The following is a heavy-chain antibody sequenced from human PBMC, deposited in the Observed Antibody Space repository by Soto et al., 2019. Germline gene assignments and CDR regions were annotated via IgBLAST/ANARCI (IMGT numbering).Heavy chain of an antibody. J-gene: IGHJ2*01. CDR3: AREGGAAPGARREWYLDL. V-gene: IGHV1-2*02. D-gene: IGHD6-25*01. Sequence: QVHLVQSGAEVKKPGASVTVSCKTSGYTLTDYYMHWVRQAPGQGLEWMAWINPHTGDTGIAERFQGRVTMTRDTSTNTAHMGLNSLTSDDTAIYYCAREGGAAPGARREWYLDLWGRGSLVTVSS. CDR1: GYTLTDYY. CDR2: INPHTGDT.